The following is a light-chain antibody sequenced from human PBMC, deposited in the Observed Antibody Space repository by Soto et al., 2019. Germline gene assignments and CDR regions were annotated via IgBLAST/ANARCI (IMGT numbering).Light chain of an antibody. Sequence: QSVLTQPASVSGSPGQSITISCTGTSNDVGGYNYVSWYQQHPGKAPKVMIYEVSNRPSGVPNRFSGSKSGNTASLTISGLQAEDEADYYCSSYTFSSTVVFGGGTKLTVL. CDR1: SNDVGGYNY. J-gene: IGLJ2*01. CDR2: EVS. V-gene: IGLV2-14*01. CDR3: SSYTFSSTVV.